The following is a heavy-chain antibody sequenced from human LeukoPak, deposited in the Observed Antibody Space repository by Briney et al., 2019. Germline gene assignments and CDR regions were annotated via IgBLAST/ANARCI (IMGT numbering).Heavy chain of an antibody. CDR3: ARGIYGDYDAFDI. D-gene: IGHD4-17*01. V-gene: IGHV3-53*01. Sequence: GGSLRLSCAASGFTVSSNYMSWVRQAPGKGLEWVSVIYSGGSTYYADSVKGRFTISRDNSKNTLYLQMNSLRAEDTAVYYCARGIYGDYDAFDIWGQGTMVTVSS. J-gene: IGHJ3*02. CDR1: GFTVSSNY. CDR2: IYSGGST.